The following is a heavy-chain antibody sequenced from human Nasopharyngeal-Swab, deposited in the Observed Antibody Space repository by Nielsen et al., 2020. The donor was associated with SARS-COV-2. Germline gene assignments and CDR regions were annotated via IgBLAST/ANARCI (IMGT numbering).Heavy chain of an antibody. Sequence: GESLKISCAASGFTFSSYVVSWVRQAPGKGLEWVSGLTSDGASTDYADSVKGRFTISRDTSKNTVYMRMNSLRAEDTAVYYCAKKVDGWYGFDYWGQGTLVTVSS. V-gene: IGHV3-23*01. CDR2: LTSDGAST. CDR3: AKKVDGWYGFDY. CDR1: GFTFSSYV. J-gene: IGHJ4*02. D-gene: IGHD6-19*01.